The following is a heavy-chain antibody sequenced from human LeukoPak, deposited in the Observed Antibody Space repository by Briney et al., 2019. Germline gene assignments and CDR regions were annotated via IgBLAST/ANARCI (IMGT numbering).Heavy chain of an antibody. V-gene: IGHV3-23*01. CDR2: IGGSGGTT. CDR3: ARGAVAGISDRWFDP. J-gene: IGHJ5*02. Sequence: GGSLRLSCAASGFTFNNYAMNWVRQAPGKGLEWVSVIGGSGGTTYYADSVKGRFTISRDSSKNTLYLQMNSLRAEDTAVYYCARGAVAGISDRWFDPWGQGTLVTVSS. CDR1: GFTFNNYA. D-gene: IGHD6-19*01.